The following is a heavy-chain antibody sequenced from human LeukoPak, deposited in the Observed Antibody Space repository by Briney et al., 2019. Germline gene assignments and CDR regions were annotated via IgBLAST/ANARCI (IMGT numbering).Heavy chain of an antibody. CDR3: ARGAPTTRIGAGRFDD. CDR2: ISPSGGST. D-gene: IGHD5-12*01. J-gene: IGHJ4*02. CDR1: GYSLTNYY. Sequence: GASVKVSCKAFGYSLTNYYVHWVRQAPGQGLEWMGEISPSGGSTSYAQKFQGRITVTRDTYTNTVYMDLSSLRSEDTATYYCARGAPTTRIGAGRFDDWGQGSLLTVAS. V-gene: IGHV1-46*01.